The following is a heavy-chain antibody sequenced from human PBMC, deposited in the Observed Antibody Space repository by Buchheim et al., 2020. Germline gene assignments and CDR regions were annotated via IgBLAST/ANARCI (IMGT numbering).Heavy chain of an antibody. CDR3: ARLVPSYWYFDL. Sequence: QVQLVESGGGLVKPGGSLRLSCAASGFTSSDSFITWIRQAPGKGLELVSYISRSGSTTYYADSVKGRFTISRDNAKHSLYLKMGSRRAENTALYYGARLVPSYWYFDLGGRGTL. D-gene: IGHD5-12*01. V-gene: IGHV3-11*01. CDR2: ISRSGSTT. CDR1: GFTSSDSF. J-gene: IGHJ2*01.